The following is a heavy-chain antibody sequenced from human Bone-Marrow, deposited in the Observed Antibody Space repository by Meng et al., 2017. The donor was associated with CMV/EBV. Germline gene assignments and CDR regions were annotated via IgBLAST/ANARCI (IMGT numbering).Heavy chain of an antibody. CDR3: TTVSLNYYYYYGMDV. Sequence: GESLKISCAASGFTFSNAWMSWVRQAPGKGLEWVGRIKSKTDGGTTDYAAPVKGRFTISRDDSKNTLYLQMNSLKTEDTAVYYCTTVSLNYYYYYGMDVWGQGTTVTGYS. J-gene: IGHJ6*01. V-gene: IGHV3-15*01. CDR2: IKSKTDGGTT. CDR1: GFTFSNAW.